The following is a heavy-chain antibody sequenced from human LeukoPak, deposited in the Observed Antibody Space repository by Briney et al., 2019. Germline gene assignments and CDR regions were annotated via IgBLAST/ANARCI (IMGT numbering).Heavy chain of an antibody. CDR2: IYYSGST. V-gene: IGHV4-39*01. CDR3: ARSDTAMAFDY. D-gene: IGHD5-18*01. CDR1: GGSISSSSYY. Sequence: PSETLSLTCTVSGGSISSSSYYWGWIRQPPGKGLEWIGSIYYSGSTYYNPSLKSRVTISVDTSKNQFSLKLSSVTAADTTVYYCARSDTAMAFDYWGQGILVTVSS. J-gene: IGHJ4*02.